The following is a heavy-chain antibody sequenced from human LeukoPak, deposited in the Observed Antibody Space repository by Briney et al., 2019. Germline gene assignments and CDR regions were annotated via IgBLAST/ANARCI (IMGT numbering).Heavy chain of an antibody. CDR2: IKHRGRS. J-gene: IGHJ4*02. CDR3: ARVVGATSIDY. V-gene: IGHV4-38-2*02. D-gene: IGHD2-15*01. Sequence: PSETLSLTCSVSGSSISSDYYWGWVRQPPGKGLEWIGSIKHRGRSYYNPSLKSRVTISVDTSKNQFSLQLSFVTAADTAVYYCARVVGATSIDYWGQGIPVTVSS. CDR1: GSSISSDYY.